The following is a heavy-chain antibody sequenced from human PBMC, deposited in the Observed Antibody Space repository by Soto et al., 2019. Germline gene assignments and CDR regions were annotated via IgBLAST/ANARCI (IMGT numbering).Heavy chain of an antibody. CDR1: GFTFSGSA. V-gene: IGHV3-73*01. CDR3: TRLGYSYGYYSPDY. D-gene: IGHD5-18*01. CDR2: IRSKANSYAT. Sequence: GGSLRLSCAASGFTFSGSAMHWVRQASGKGLEWVGRIRSKANSYATAYAASVKGRFTISRDDSKNTAYLQMNSLKTEDTAVYYCTRLGYSYGYYSPDYWGQGTLVTVYS. J-gene: IGHJ4*02.